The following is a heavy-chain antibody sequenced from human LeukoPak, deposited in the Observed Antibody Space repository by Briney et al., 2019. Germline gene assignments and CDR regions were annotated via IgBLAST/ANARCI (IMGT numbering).Heavy chain of an antibody. D-gene: IGHD3-10*01. V-gene: IGHV3-23*01. Sequence: GGSLRLSCAASGFTFSSYAMSWVRQAPGKGLEWVSAISGSGGSTYYADSVKGRFTISRDNSKNTLYLQMNSLRAEDTAVYYCAKAPVRTLLWFGELGTYYFDYWGQGTLVTVSS. CDR1: GFTFSSYA. J-gene: IGHJ4*02. CDR2: ISGSGGST. CDR3: AKAPVRTLLWFGELGTYYFDY.